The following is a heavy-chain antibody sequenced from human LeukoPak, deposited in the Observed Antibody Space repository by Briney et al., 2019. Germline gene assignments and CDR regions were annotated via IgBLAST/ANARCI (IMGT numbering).Heavy chain of an antibody. CDR2: IYTSGST. J-gene: IGHJ5*02. Sequence: SETLSLTCGVSGGSFSGYYWSWIRQSPGKGLEWIGYIYTSGSTNYNPSLKSRVTISVDTSKNQFSLKLSSVTAADTAVYYCARHPRPAGWFDPWGQGTLVTVSS. V-gene: IGHV4-4*09. CDR1: GGSFSGYY. D-gene: IGHD2-15*01. CDR3: ARHPRPAGWFDP.